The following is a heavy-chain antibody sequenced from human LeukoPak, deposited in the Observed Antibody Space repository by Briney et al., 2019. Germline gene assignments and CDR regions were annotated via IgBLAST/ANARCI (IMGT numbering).Heavy chain of an antibody. CDR1: GGTFSSYA. CDR2: IIAIVGTA. D-gene: IGHD2-2*01. CDR3: ARVPWYCSSTSGPYFDY. V-gene: IGHV1-69*06. J-gene: IGHJ4*02. Sequence: ASLKVSCKASGGTFSSYAISWVRQAPGQGLEWRGGIIAIVGTANYAQKFQGRVTITPDKSTSTAYMELGSLRSEDTALYYCARVPWYCSSTSGPYFDYWGQGTLVTVSS.